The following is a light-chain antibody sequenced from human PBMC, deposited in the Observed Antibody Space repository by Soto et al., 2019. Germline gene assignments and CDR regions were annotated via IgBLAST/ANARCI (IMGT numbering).Light chain of an antibody. CDR3: SSYTSSSTEV. CDR2: DVG. CDR1: RSNIGGYNY. Sequence: QSALTQPASVSGSPGQSIPISCTGTRSNIGGYNYVSWYQQHPGKAPKLMIYDVGSRPSGVSNRFSGSKSANTTSLTISGLQAEDEADYYCSSYTSSSTEVFGTGTKLTVL. J-gene: IGLJ1*01. V-gene: IGLV2-14*03.